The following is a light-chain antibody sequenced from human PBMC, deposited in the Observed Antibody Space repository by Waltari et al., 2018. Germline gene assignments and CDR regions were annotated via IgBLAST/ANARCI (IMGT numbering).Light chain of an antibody. V-gene: IGLV2-14*01. J-gene: IGLJ3*02. CDR2: EVF. Sequence: QSALTQPASVSGSPGQSITISCTGTSSDIGGYRYVSWYQQQPGKAPKLMIYEVFSRPSGVSGRFSGSQSGNTASLTSSGLQAEDEADYYCSSFTSDSTLVFGGGTKLTVL. CDR3: SSFTSDSTLV. CDR1: SSDIGGYRY.